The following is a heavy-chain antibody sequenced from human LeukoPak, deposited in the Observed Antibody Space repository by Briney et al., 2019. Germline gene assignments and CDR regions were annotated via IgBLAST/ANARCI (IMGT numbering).Heavy chain of an antibody. D-gene: IGHD4-11*01. Sequence: SETLSLTCTVSGGSISSSSYYWGWIRQPPGKGLEWIGSIYYSGSTYYNPSLKSRVTISLNTSKNQFSLRLMSVTAADTAVYYCARRIAVGNYFDPWGQGTLVTVSS. CDR3: ARRIAVGNYFDP. J-gene: IGHJ5*02. CDR1: GGSISSSSYY. CDR2: IYYSGST. V-gene: IGHV4-39*07.